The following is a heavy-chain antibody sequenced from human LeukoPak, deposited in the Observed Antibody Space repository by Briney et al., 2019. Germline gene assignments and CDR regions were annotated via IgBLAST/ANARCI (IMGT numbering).Heavy chain of an antibody. D-gene: IGHD1-7*01. J-gene: IGHJ5*02. CDR1: GGSISSHY. CDR3: ARLRANWNYVNWFDP. CDR2: IYNSGST. V-gene: IGHV4-59*08. Sequence: SETLSLTCTVSGGSISSHYWSWIRQPPGKGLEWIGYIYNSGSTNYNPSLKSRVTISVDTSKNQFSLKLSSVTAADTAVYYCARLRANWNYVNWFDPWGQGTLVTVSS.